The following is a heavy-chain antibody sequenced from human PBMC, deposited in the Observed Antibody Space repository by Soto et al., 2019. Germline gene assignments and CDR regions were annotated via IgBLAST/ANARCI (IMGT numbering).Heavy chain of an antibody. J-gene: IGHJ6*02. Sequence: SETLSLTCAVYGGSFSGYYWSWIRQPPGKGLEWIGEINHSGSSNYNPSLKSRVTISVDTSKNQFSLKLSSVTAADTAVYYCARTPPGYYDFWSGYRGDYYGMDVWGQGTTVTVSS. D-gene: IGHD3-3*01. CDR3: ARTPPGYYDFWSGYRGDYYGMDV. CDR1: GGSFSGYY. CDR2: INHSGSS. V-gene: IGHV4-34*01.